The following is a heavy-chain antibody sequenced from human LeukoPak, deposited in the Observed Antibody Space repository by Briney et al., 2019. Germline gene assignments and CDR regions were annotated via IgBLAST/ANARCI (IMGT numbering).Heavy chain of an antibody. CDR1: GGSISSSSYY. J-gene: IGHJ6*02. CDR3: ARTYGGYYYGMDV. Sequence: PSETLSLTCTASGGSISSSSYYWGWLRQPPGKGLEWISNIYYSGISYYNPSLKSRVTISVDTSKNQFSLNLSSVTAADTAVYYCARTYGGYYYGMDVWGQGTTVTVSS. D-gene: IGHD3-10*01. CDR2: IYYSGIS. V-gene: IGHV4-39*01.